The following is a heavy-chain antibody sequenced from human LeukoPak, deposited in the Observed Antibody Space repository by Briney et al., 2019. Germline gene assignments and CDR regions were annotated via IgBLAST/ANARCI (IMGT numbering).Heavy chain of an antibody. Sequence: GGSLRLSCTASRFYFSTYDMNWVRQVPGKGLEWVSYIDSSASTTYYADSVKGRFTISRDNSKNTLYLQMNSLRAEDTAVYYCAKDAKWELRLPDAFDIWGQGTMVTVPS. J-gene: IGHJ3*02. D-gene: IGHD1-26*01. CDR1: RFYFSTYD. V-gene: IGHV3-23*01. CDR2: IDSSASTT. CDR3: AKDAKWELRLPDAFDI.